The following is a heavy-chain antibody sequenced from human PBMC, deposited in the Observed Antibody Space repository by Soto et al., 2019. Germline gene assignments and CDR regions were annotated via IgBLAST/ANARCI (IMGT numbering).Heavy chain of an antibody. CDR2: IKSKTDGGTT. V-gene: IGHV3-15*01. Sequence: GGSLRLSCAASGFTFSNAWMSWVRQAPGKGLEWVGRIKSKTDGGTTDYAAPVKGRFTISRDDSKNTLYLQMNSPKTEDTAVYYCTTDSYYDSSGYFNAFDIWGQGTMVTVSS. D-gene: IGHD3-22*01. CDR1: GFTFSNAW. J-gene: IGHJ3*02. CDR3: TTDSYYDSSGYFNAFDI.